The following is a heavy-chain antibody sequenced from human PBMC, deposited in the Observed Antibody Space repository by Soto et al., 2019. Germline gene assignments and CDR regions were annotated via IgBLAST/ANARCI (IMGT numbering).Heavy chain of an antibody. J-gene: IGHJ4*02. D-gene: IGHD3-22*01. CDR1: GGSISSSSYY. CDR3: ARHKISDYYDSSGYWTLDY. CDR2: IYYSGST. V-gene: IGHV4-39*01. Sequence: TVSGGSISSSSYYWGWIRQPPGKGLEWIGSIYYSGSTYYNPSLKSRVTISVDTSKNQFSLKLSSVTAADTAVYYCARHKISDYYDSSGYWTLDYWGQGTLVTVSS.